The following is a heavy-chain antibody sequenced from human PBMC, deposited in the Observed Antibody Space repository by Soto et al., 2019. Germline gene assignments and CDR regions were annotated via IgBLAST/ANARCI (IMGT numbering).Heavy chain of an antibody. CDR3: ARPDRDGYNYDY. V-gene: IGHV3-23*01. D-gene: IGHD5-12*01. J-gene: IGHJ4*02. CDR2: ISDSGGTT. Sequence: EVQLLESGGGLVQPGGSLRLSCAASGFTFSFYAMNWVRQAPGKGLEWVSGISDSGGTTYYADSVKGRFTISRDNSKNTLYLQINSLGVEDTAVYYCARPDRDGYNYDYWGQGTLVTVSS. CDR1: GFTFSFYA.